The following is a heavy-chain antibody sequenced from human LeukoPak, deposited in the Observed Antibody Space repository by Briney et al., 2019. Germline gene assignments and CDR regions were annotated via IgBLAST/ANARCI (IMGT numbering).Heavy chain of an antibody. CDR2: IYTSGST. J-gene: IGHJ5*02. CDR1: GGSFSGYY. V-gene: IGHV4-4*07. D-gene: IGHD2-2*02. Sequence: KPSETLSLTCAVYGGSFSGYYWSWIRQPAGKGLEWIGRIYTSGSTNYNPSLKSRVTISVDTSKNQFSLKLSSVTAADTAVYYCARDFVYCSSTSCYRGNWFDPWGQGTLVTVSS. CDR3: ARDFVYCSSTSCYRGNWFDP.